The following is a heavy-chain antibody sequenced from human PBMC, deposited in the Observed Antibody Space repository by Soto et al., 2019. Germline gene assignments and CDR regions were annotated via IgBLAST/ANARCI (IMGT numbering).Heavy chain of an antibody. CDR1: GFTFSSYW. CDR3: AREGYCSGGSCYWYGMDV. D-gene: IGHD2-15*01. J-gene: IGHJ6*02. Sequence: QPGGSLRLSCAASGFTFSSYWMSWVRQAPGKGLEWVANIKQDGSEKYYVDSVKGRFTIYRDNAKNSLYLQMNSLRAEDTAVYYCAREGYCSGGSCYWYGMDVWGQGTTVTVSS. V-gene: IGHV3-7*03. CDR2: IKQDGSEK.